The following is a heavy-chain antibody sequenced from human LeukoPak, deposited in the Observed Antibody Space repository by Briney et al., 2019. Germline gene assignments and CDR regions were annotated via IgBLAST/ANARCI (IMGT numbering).Heavy chain of an antibody. V-gene: IGHV3-53*01. J-gene: IGHJ4*02. Sequence: PGGSLRLSCAASGFTFSSYAMSWVRQAPGKGLEWVSVNYSGGSTYYADSVKGRFTISRDNSKNTLYLQMNSLRAEDTAVYYCARAELGRLRGIYFDYWGQGTLVTVSS. CDR1: GFTFSSYA. CDR2: NYSGGST. D-gene: IGHD4-17*01. CDR3: ARAELGRLRGIYFDY.